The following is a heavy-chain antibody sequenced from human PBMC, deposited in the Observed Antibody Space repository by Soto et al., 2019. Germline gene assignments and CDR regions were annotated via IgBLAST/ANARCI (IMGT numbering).Heavy chain of an antibody. CDR3: VQGASTAHQPLDS. Sequence: QVQLVESGGGVVQPGRSLRLSCAASGFIFRNFGMHWVRRAPGKGLEWVAAISGDGNDKYYPDSMKGRFTISRDNFNNTLYLQLNSLRPEDPAVYHCVQGASTAHQPLDSWGQGVLVTVSS. CDR1: GFIFRNFG. CDR2: ISGDGNDK. V-gene: IGHV3-30*03. D-gene: IGHD1-26*01. J-gene: IGHJ4*02.